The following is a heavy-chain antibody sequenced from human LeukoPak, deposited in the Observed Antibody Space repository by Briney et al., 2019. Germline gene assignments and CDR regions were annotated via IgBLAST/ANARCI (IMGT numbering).Heavy chain of an antibody. J-gene: IGHJ2*01. CDR3: AKDPGEHIAPLGWYFEG. Sequence: PGGSLRLSCAASGFTFRSYAMSWVRQAPGKGLEWVSAISGSGSRTYYAESVKGRFTISRDNSKSTLYLQMNSLRADDTAVYYCAKDPGEHIAPLGWYFEGSGRGTLVTVSS. D-gene: IGHD2-21*01. CDR2: ISGSGSRT. V-gene: IGHV3-23*01. CDR1: GFTFRSYA.